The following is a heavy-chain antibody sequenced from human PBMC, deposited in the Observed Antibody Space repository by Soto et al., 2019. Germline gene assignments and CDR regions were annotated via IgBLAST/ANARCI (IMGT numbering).Heavy chain of an antibody. Sequence: PGESLKISCKGSGYSFTSYWIGWVRQMPGKGLEWMGIIYPGDSDTRYSPSFQGQVTISADKSISTAYLQWSSLKASDTAMYYCWGGKYYYDSSGYYYPILAAFDIWGQGTMVTVSS. J-gene: IGHJ3*02. CDR1: GYSFTSYW. D-gene: IGHD3-22*01. CDR3: WGGKYYYDSSGYYYPILAAFDI. CDR2: IYPGDSDT. V-gene: IGHV5-51*01.